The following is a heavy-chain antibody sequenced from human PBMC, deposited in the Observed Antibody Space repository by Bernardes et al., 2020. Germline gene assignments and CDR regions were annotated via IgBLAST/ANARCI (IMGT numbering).Heavy chain of an antibody. D-gene: IGHD1-1*01. Sequence: SETLSLTCAVYGGSFSTYYWSWIRQPPGKGLEWIGETNDSGSTSYNPSLNSRVPISVDTSKNQFSLRLNFVTAADTAVYYCASGRGPISNTWRGRGMDVWSRGTTVTVSS. CDR2: TNDSGST. V-gene: IGHV4-34*01. CDR3: ASGRGPISNTWRGRGMDV. J-gene: IGHJ6*04. CDR1: GGSFSTYY.